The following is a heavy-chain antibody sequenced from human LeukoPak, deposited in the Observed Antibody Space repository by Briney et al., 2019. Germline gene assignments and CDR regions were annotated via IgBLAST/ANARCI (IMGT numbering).Heavy chain of an antibody. CDR3: AKELDTMFFDY. Sequence: GGSLRLSCATSGFNFDRCTIHWVRQAPGKGLEWVSLAGWAGGTTSYSDPVRGRFTISRDSGRKSVYLQMNSLTTDDTAFYFCAKELDTMFFDYWGQGALVTVSS. J-gene: IGHJ4*02. D-gene: IGHD3-10*02. CDR1: GFNFDRCT. V-gene: IGHV3-43*01. CDR2: AGWAGGTT.